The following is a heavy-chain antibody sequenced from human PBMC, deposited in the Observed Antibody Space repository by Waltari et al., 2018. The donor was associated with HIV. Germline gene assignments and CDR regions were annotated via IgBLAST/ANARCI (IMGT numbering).Heavy chain of an antibody. Sequence: QLQLQESGPGLVKPSATLSLTCTVSGGSISSSSYYWGWIRQPPGKGLEWIGSIYYSGSTYYNPSLKSRVTISVDTSKNQFSLKLSSVTAADTAVYYCARRHSGSYYYDYWGQGTLVTVSS. CDR3: ARRHSGSYYYDY. D-gene: IGHD1-26*01. CDR2: IYYSGST. CDR1: GGSISSSSYY. J-gene: IGHJ4*02. V-gene: IGHV4-39*01.